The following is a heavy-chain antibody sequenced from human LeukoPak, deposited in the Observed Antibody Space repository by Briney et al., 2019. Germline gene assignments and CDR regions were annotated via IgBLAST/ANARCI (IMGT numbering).Heavy chain of an antibody. D-gene: IGHD6-13*01. Sequence: PSETLSLTCTVSGGTISSSSFYWGWIRQPPGKGLEWIASIFYTGTTYYNPFLKSRVTISVDTSKNQFSLKLSSVTAADTAVYYCARGDATAGYPHFDYWGQGTLVTVSS. J-gene: IGHJ4*02. CDR1: GGTISSSSFY. CDR2: IFYTGTT. V-gene: IGHV4-39*07. CDR3: ARGDATAGYPHFDY.